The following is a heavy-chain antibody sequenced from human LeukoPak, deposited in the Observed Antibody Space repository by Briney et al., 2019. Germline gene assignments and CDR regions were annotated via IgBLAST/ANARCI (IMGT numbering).Heavy chain of an antibody. V-gene: IGHV3-21*01. J-gene: IGHJ4*02. CDR3: ARDVGKAYFDY. Sequence: GGSLRLSCAASGFTFSSYGMKWVRQAPGKGLEWVSSISSSSVYIYYADSVKGRFTISRDNAKNSLYLQMASLRAEDTAVYYCARDVGKAYFDYWGQGTLVTVSS. CDR1: GFTFSSYG. D-gene: IGHD2-15*01. CDR2: ISSSSVYI.